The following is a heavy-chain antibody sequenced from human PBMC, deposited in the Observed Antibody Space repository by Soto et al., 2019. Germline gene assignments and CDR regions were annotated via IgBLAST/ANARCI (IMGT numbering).Heavy chain of an antibody. D-gene: IGHD2-8*01. CDR1: DGPIPSYH. Sequence: PSDTRSLTFIVSDGPIPSYHWSWIGRFPGKGLEWIDYTSYTGNTNHNPYLKSQVTTSMDTSKNQLSLNLTYMTAADTAVYYCARDMHAGFHHCFDTWGQGTLVTVSS. J-gene: IGHJ5*02. V-gene: IGHV4-59*01. CDR2: TSYTGNT. CDR3: ARDMHAGFHHCFDT.